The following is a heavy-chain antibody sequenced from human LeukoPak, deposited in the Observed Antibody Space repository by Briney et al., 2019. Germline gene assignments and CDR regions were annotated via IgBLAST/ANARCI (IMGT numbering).Heavy chain of an antibody. CDR1: GFTFSSHW. Sequence: GGSLRLSCAASGFTFSSHWMHWVRQAPGKGLVWVSRINSDGSTTTYADSVKGRFTISRDNAKNTLYLQMNSLRAEDTAVYYCARDFGQWQLNGGYYFDYWGQGTLVTVSS. CDR3: ARDFGQWQLNGGYYFDY. V-gene: IGHV3-74*01. CDR2: INSDGSTT. J-gene: IGHJ4*02. D-gene: IGHD1-26*01.